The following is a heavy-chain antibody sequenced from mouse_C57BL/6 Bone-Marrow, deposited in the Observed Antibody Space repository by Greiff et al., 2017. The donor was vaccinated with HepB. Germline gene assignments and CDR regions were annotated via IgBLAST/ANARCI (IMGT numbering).Heavy chain of an antibody. CDR3: ARSEFTGGFDY. CDR2: IYPGSGNT. J-gene: IGHJ2*01. V-gene: IGHV1-66*01. Sequence: VQLQESGPELVKPGASVKISCKASGYSFTSYYIHWVKQRPGQGLEWIGWIYPGSGNTKYNEKFKGKATLTADTSSSTAYMQLSSLTSEDSAVYYCARSEFTGGFDYWGQGTTLTVSS. D-gene: IGHD1-1*01. CDR1: GYSFTSYY.